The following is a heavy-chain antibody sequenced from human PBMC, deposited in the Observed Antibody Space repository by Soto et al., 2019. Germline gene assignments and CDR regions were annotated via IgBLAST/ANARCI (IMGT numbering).Heavy chain of an antibody. CDR3: AKGGGSKDYYDTSGYYLYYYYAMDV. CDR2: LSGSGVST. J-gene: IGHJ6*02. V-gene: IGHV3-23*01. D-gene: IGHD3-22*01. CDR1: GFTFSSYA. Sequence: EVQLLESGGGLVQPGGSLRLSCAASGFTFSSYAMTWVRQAPGKGLEWVSVLSGSGVSTYYADSVKGRFTISRDNSKNTLYLQMNSLRAEETAVYYCAKGGGSKDYYDTSGYYLYYYYAMDVWGQWTTVTVSS.